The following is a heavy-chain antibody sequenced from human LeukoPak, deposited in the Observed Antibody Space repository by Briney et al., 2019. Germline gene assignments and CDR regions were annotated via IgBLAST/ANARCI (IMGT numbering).Heavy chain of an antibody. D-gene: IGHD2-2*01. Sequence: SQTLSLTCTVSGGSISSGGYYWSWIRQHPGKGLEWIGYIYYSGSTYYNPSLKSRVTISVDTSKNQFSLKLSSVTAADTAVYYCAREGSGGYCSSTSCSDRDYWGQGTLVTVSS. CDR1: GGSISSGGYY. J-gene: IGHJ4*02. V-gene: IGHV4-31*03. CDR3: AREGSGGYCSSTSCSDRDY. CDR2: IYYSGST.